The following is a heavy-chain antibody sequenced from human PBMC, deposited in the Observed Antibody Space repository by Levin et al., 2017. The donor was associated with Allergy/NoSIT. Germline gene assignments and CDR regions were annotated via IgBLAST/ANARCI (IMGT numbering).Heavy chain of an antibody. Sequence: GGSLRLSCAASGFTFSTYHIHWARQAPGKGLEWVAAISNDGFSKYYGDSVKGRFTISRDNSKNTVFLQVDSLTAEDTAVYFCAREEDTSGYAGACDDWGQGTLVTVSS. CDR2: ISNDGFSK. CDR3: AREEDTSGYAGACDD. V-gene: IGHV3-30-3*01. D-gene: IGHD3-22*01. J-gene: IGHJ4*02. CDR1: GFTFSTYH.